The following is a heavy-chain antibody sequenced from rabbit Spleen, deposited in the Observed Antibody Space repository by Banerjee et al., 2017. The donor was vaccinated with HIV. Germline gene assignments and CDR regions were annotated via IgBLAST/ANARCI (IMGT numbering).Heavy chain of an antibody. Sequence: QSLEESGGDLVKPGASLTLTCKASGIDFSISSYMCWVRQAPGKGLEWIACIDAGSSGFTYYASWAKGRFTISKTSSTTVTLQMTSLTAADTATYFCATYVDYDGGHIYAMGLWGPGTLVTVS. CDR1: GIDFSISSY. D-gene: IGHD2-1*01. J-gene: IGHJ4*01. CDR3: ATYVDYDGGHIYAMGL. V-gene: IGHV1S40*01. CDR2: IDAGSSGFT.